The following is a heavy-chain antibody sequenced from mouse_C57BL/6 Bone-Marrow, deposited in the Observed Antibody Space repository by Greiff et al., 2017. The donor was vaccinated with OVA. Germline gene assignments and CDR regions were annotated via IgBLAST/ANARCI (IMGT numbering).Heavy chain of an antibody. CDR3: AREPRRGGKYRGAMYY. V-gene: IGHV3-6*01. CDR1: GYSITSGYY. J-gene: IGHJ4*01. CDR2: ISYDGSN. Sequence: EVQLVESGPGLVKPSQSLSLTCSVPGYSITSGYYWNWIRQFPGNKLEWMGYISYDGSNNYNPSLKNRISITRDTSEKQFFLKLKSLTTEDTATYYCAREPRRGGKYRGAMYYWGQGTSGTVSS. D-gene: IGHD2-14*01.